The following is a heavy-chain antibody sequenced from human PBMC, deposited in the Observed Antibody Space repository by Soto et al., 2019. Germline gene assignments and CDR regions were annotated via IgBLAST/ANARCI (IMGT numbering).Heavy chain of an antibody. D-gene: IGHD3-10*01. CDR3: AADEYCYGSGGTNWCEP. Sequence: GASVKVSCKASGFTFTSSAVPWVRQARGQRLEWIGWIVVGSGNTNYAQKFQERVTITRDMSTSTAYMELSSLRSEDTAVYYCAADEYCYGSGGTNWCEPRGQVTLIA. J-gene: IGHJ5*02. CDR2: IVVGSGNT. CDR1: GFTFTSSA. V-gene: IGHV1-58*01.